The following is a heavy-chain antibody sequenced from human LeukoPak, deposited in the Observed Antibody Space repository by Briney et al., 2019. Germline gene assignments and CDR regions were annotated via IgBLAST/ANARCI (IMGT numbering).Heavy chain of an antibody. J-gene: IGHJ4*02. CDR1: GFTFSSYA. Sequence: PGGSLRLSCAASGFTFSSYAMSWVRQAPGKGLAWVSGISGSGDSTYYADSVKGRFTISRDNSKNTVDLQMNSLRAEDTAIYYCAKEPSCSGGNCYYFDNWGQGTLVTVSS. CDR3: AKEPSCSGGNCYYFDN. V-gene: IGHV3-23*01. CDR2: ISGSGDST. D-gene: IGHD2-15*01.